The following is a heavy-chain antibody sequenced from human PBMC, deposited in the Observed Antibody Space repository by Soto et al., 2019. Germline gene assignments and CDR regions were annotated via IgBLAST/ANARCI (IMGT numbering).Heavy chain of an antibody. CDR3: ARGPEGQQLVPYHY. D-gene: IGHD6-13*01. V-gene: IGHV1-2*04. CDR2: INPNSGGT. Sequence: ASVKVSCKASGYTFTGYYMHWVRQAPGQGLEWMGWINPNSGGTNYAQKFQGWVTMTRDTSISTAYMELSRLRSDDTAVYYCARGPEGQQLVPYHYWGQGTLVTVSS. J-gene: IGHJ4*02. CDR1: GYTFTGYY.